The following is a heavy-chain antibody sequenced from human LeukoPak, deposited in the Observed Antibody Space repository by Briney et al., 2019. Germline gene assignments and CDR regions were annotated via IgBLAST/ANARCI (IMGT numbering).Heavy chain of an antibody. D-gene: IGHD2-2*01. CDR1: GFTFSGYS. V-gene: IGHV3-21*01. CDR3: ARDPHCSNTICYVDY. J-gene: IGHJ4*02. Sequence: PGGSLRLSCAASGFTFSGYSMNWVRQAPGKGLEWVSSISSSSSYIYYADSVKGRFTISRDNAKNSLYLQMNTLRAEDTAVYYCARDPHCSNTICYVDYWGQGTLVTVPS. CDR2: ISSSSSYI.